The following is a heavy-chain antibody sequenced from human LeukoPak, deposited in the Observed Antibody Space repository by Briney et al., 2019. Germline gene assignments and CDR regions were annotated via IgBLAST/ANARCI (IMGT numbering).Heavy chain of an antibody. Sequence: GGSLRLSCAASGFTFTSYSMNWVRQAPGKGLEWVSTISGGGGSTYYADSVKGRFTISRDNSKNTLYLQVNSLRAEDTAVYYCAKGGKWDVTPFDYWGQGALVTVSS. D-gene: IGHD1-26*01. CDR2: ISGGGGST. CDR3: AKGGKWDVTPFDY. CDR1: GFTFTSYS. V-gene: IGHV3-23*01. J-gene: IGHJ4*02.